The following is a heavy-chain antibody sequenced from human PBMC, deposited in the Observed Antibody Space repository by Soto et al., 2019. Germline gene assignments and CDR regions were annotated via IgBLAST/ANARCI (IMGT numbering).Heavy chain of an antibody. CDR2: IYSGGST. CDR3: ASVKRKVTAAMWPWFDP. D-gene: IGHD2-2*01. Sequence: GGSLRLSCAASGFTVSSNYMSWVRQAPGKGLDWVSVIYSGGSTYYADSVKGRFTISRDNSKNTLYLQMNSLRAEDTAVYYCASVKRKVTAAMWPWFDPWGQGTLVTVSS. J-gene: IGHJ5*02. V-gene: IGHV3-66*01. CDR1: GFTVSSNY.